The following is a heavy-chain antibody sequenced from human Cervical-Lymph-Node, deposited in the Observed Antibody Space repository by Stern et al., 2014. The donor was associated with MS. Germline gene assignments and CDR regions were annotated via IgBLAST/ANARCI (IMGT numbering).Heavy chain of an antibody. CDR1: GFSLSTSGMR. Sequence: SWVESGPALVKPTQTLTLTCTFSGFSLSTSGMRVSWIRQPPGRALEWLARIDWDDHKYYTPSLKTRLTISKDSSKNLVVLTMTNMDPVDTATYYCTRIQAGGGAFDIWGQGTMVTVSS. CDR3: TRIQAGGGAFDI. J-gene: IGHJ3*02. V-gene: IGHV2-70*04. CDR2: IDWDDHK. D-gene: IGHD2-8*02.